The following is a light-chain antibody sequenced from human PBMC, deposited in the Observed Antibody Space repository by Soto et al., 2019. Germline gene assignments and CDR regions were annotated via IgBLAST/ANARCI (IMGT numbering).Light chain of an antibody. CDR1: QTISSW. Sequence: DIQMNQSPSTLSGSVGDRVTIICRTSQTISSWLAWYQRKPGKAPKLLIYKASTLKSGVPSRFSGSGSGTEFTLTISSLQPDDFATYYCQHYNSYSEAFGQGTKVDIK. CDR3: QHYNSYSEA. CDR2: KAS. V-gene: IGKV1-5*03. J-gene: IGKJ1*01.